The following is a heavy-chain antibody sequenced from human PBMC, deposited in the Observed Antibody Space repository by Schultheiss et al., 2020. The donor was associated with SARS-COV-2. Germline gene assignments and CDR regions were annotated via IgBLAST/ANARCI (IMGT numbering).Heavy chain of an antibody. V-gene: IGHV4-59*12. CDR1: GGSISSYY. J-gene: IGHJ3*02. Sequence: GSLRLSCTVSGGSISSYYWSWIRQPPGKGLEWIGYIYYSGSTNYNPSLKSRVTMSVDTSKNQFSLKLSSVTAADTAVYYCARDQYSSGWNDAFDIWGQGTMVTVSS. CDR3: ARDQYSSGWNDAFDI. CDR2: IYYSGST. D-gene: IGHD6-19*01.